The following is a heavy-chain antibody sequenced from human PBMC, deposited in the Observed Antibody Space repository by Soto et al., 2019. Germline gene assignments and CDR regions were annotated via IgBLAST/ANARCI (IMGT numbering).Heavy chain of an antibody. CDR1: GYSISGGASF. J-gene: IGHJ5*02. CDR3: AKLSCTSSTCYFPGWFDP. Sequence: TLSLPCTVSGYSISGGASFWSWIRQPPGKGLEWIANVYYSGSSYYNPSLKSRLTISVDTTKNQFSLQLKSMTAADTAVYYCAKLSCTSSTCYFPGWFDPWGQGTLVTVSS. D-gene: IGHD2-2*01. V-gene: IGHV4-31*03. CDR2: VYYSGSS.